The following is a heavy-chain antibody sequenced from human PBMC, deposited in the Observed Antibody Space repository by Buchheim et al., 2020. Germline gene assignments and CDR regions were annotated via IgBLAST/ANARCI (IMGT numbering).Heavy chain of an antibody. CDR3: AKFTVTTRGYYYGMDV. D-gene: IGHD4-11*01. V-gene: IGHV3-23*01. CDR2: ISGSGGRT. Sequence: EVQLLESGGGLVQPGGSLRLSCAASGFTFSSYAMSWVRQAPGKGLEWVSVISGSGGRTYSADSVKGRFTISRDNSKNTLYLQMNSLRAEDTAVYYCAKFTVTTRGYYYGMDVWGQGTT. J-gene: IGHJ6*02. CDR1: GFTFSSYA.